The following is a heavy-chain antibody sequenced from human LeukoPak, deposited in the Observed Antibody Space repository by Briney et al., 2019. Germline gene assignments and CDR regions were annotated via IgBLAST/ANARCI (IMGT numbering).Heavy chain of an antibody. V-gene: IGHV1-69*13. D-gene: IGHD3-22*01. CDR2: IIPISGTT. Sequence: GASVKVSCKASGGTFSSYAISWVRQAPGQGLEWMGGIIPISGTTNYAQKFQGRVTITADESTSTAYMELSSLRSEDTAVYYCAYGDDSSGYYPRTDYYYYMDVWGKGTSVTISS. J-gene: IGHJ6*03. CDR1: GGTFSSYA. CDR3: AYGDDSSGYYPRTDYYYYMDV.